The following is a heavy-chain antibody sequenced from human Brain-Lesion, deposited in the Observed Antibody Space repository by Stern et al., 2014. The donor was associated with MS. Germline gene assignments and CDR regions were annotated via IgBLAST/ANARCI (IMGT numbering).Heavy chain of an antibody. J-gene: IGHJ6*02. V-gene: IGHV2-70*04. D-gene: IGHD3-10*01. CDR3: ARQRLYYYGSGTEGGMDV. Sequence: QVTLKESGPALVKPTQSLTLTCTLSGVSLSTTGMRVSWIRQPPGKALEWLARIDWDDDKFYSTSLKTRLTISKDTSKNQVVLTMTNMDAVDTATYYCARQRLYYYGSGTEGGMDVWGQGTTVTVSS. CDR1: GVSLSTTGMR. CDR2: IDWDDDK.